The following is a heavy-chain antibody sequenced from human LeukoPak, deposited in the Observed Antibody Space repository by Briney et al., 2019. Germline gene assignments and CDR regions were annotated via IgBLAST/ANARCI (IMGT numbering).Heavy chain of an antibody. CDR1: GGSFSGYY. V-gene: IGHV4-34*01. J-gene: IGHJ4*02. CDR2: INHSGST. D-gene: IGHD3-22*01. Sequence: SETLSLTCAVYGGSFSGYYWSWIRQPPGKGLEWIGEINHSGSTNYNPSLKSRVTISVDTSKNQFPLKLSSVTAADTAVYYCARDYYDSSGYYSYFDCWGQGTLVTVSS. CDR3: ARDYYDSSGYYSYFDC.